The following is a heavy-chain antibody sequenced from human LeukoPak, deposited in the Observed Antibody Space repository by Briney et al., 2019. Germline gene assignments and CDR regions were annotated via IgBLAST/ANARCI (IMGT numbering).Heavy chain of an antibody. CDR2: IYYSGST. V-gene: IGHV4-39*07. CDR1: GGSISSSSYY. Sequence: PSETLSLTCTVSGGSISSSSYYWGWIRQPPGKGLEWIGSIYYSGSTYYNPSLKSRVTISVDTSKNQFSLKLSSVTAADTAVYYCARGSYDFWSGYSQGYMDVWGKGTTVTVSS. CDR3: ARGSYDFWSGYSQGYMDV. J-gene: IGHJ6*03. D-gene: IGHD3-3*01.